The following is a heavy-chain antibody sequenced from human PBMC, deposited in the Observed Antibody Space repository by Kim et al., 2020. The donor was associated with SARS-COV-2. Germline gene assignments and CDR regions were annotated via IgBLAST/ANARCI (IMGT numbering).Heavy chain of an antibody. CDR1: GFSFSNYW. V-gene: IGHV3-74*01. CDR3: GRGYGDFGYYIDN. CDR2: IRSDGSST. Sequence: GGSLRLSCAASGFSFSNYWMHWVRQAPGKGLVWVSCIRSDGSSTSYADSVKGRFTISRDNAKNTLYLQMNSLRAEETAIYYCGRGYGDFGYYIDNWGQGT. D-gene: IGHD4-17*01. J-gene: IGHJ4*02.